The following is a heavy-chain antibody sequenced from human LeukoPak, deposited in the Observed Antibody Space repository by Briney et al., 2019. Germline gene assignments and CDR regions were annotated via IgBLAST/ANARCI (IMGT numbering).Heavy chain of an antibody. Sequence: GGSLRLSCAASGFTFSSYTMNWVRQAPGKGLEWVSSIAGSSGYISYADSVKGRFTISRDNAKKSLYLQMTSLTAEDTAVYYCARIWVRGVIGAFDIWGQGTMVTVSS. D-gene: IGHD3-10*01. J-gene: IGHJ3*02. CDR3: ARIWVRGVIGAFDI. CDR2: IAGSSGYI. V-gene: IGHV3-21*01. CDR1: GFTFSSYT.